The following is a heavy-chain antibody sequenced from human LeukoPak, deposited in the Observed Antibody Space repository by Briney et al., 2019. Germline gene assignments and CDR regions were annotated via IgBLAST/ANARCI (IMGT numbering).Heavy chain of an antibody. V-gene: IGHV3-23*01. CDR3: AKTGPYYFDS. J-gene: IGHJ4*02. Sequence: GGSLRLSCAASGFTFSSYGMTWVRQAPGKGLEWVSLAGSGGSIYYAASVKGRFTISRDNSRNTLYLQMSSLRAEDTAVYFCAKTGPYYFDSWGQGTLVTVSS. CDR1: GFTFSSYG. CDR2: AGSGGSI.